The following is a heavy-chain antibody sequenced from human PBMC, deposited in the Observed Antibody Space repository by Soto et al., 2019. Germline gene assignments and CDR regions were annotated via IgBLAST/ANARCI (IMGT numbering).Heavy chain of an antibody. V-gene: IGHV4-4*02. Sequence: SETLSLTCAVSSGSINSRDWWSWVRQPPGKGLEWIGEIHRSGSTNYNASLKSRVIISVDKSKKQFSLKLTSVTAADTAVYYCATRDYYGSGNYILWGQGTLVTVSS. CDR2: IHRSGST. CDR1: SGSINSRDW. J-gene: IGHJ4*02. D-gene: IGHD3-10*01. CDR3: ATRDYYGSGNYIL.